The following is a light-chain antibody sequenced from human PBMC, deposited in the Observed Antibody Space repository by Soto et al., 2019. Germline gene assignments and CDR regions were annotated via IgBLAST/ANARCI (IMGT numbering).Light chain of an antibody. Sequence: DIQMTQSPSSVSASVGDRVTITCRASQGISSRLAWYQQKPGKAPNLLIYAASNLQSGVPSRFSGSGSETDFTLTIGSLQPEDFATYYCQQANSFPLTFGGETKVEIK. CDR3: QQANSFPLT. CDR1: QGISSR. V-gene: IGKV1-12*01. CDR2: AAS. J-gene: IGKJ4*01.